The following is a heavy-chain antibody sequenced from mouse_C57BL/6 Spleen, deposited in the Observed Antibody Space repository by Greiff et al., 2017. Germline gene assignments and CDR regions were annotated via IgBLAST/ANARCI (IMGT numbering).Heavy chain of an antibody. D-gene: IGHD1-1*01. J-gene: IGHJ4*01. CDR2: IYPSDSET. CDR3: ARSSREYYAMDY. V-gene: IGHV1-61*01. Sequence: VQLQQPGAELVRPGSSVKLSCKASGYTFTSYWMDWVKQRPGQGLEWIGNIYPSDSETHYNQKFKDKATLTVDKSSSTAYMQLSSLTSEDSAVYYGARSSREYYAMDYWGQGTSVTVSS. CDR1: GYTFTSYW.